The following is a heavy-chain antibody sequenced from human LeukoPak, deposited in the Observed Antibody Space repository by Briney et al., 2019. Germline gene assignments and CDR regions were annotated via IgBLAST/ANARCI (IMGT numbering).Heavy chain of an antibody. CDR3: VSFYEAY. D-gene: IGHD2/OR15-2a*01. Sequence: GGSLRLSRAASGNYWMHWVRQAPGKGLVWVSHINSDGSWTSYADSVKGRFTISKDNAKNTVYLQMNNLRAEDTAVYYCVSFYEAYWGRGTLVTVSS. J-gene: IGHJ4*02. V-gene: IGHV3-74*01. CDR1: GNYW. CDR2: INSDGSWT.